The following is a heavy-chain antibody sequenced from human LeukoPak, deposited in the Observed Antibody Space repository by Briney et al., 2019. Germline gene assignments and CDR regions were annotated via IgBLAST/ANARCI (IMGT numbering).Heavy chain of an antibody. D-gene: IGHD1-26*01. J-gene: IGHJ1*01. V-gene: IGHV3-49*04. CDR1: GFTFGAYA. CDR2: IRGTTFGATT. CDR3: TRELERGTYSPEYFQH. Sequence: GGSLRLSCTTSGFTFGAYAVTWVRQAPGKGLEWVGFIRGTTFGATTEYAASVKGRFTISRDDSKSIAYLHMNSLQTEDTAIYYCTRELERGTYSPEYFQHWGQGTLVAVSS.